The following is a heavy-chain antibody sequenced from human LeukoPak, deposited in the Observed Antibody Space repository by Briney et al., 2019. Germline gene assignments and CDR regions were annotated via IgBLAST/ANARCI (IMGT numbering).Heavy chain of an antibody. Sequence: PGGSLRLSCAASGFTFNYAWMSWVRQAPGKGLEWVGRIKSKTDGETTDYAAPVKGRSTISRDDSKNTLYLQMNSLKTEDTALYYCTTAPSGYAYMNGWHLDYWGQGALVTVSS. CDR1: GFTFNYAW. CDR3: TTAPSGYAYMNGWHLDY. J-gene: IGHJ4*02. CDR2: IKSKTDGETT. V-gene: IGHV3-15*01. D-gene: IGHD5-18*01.